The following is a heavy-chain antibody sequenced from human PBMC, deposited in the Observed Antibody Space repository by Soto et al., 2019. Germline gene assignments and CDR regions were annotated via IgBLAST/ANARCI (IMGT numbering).Heavy chain of an antibody. CDR3: ARDTRFLEWLLYLYYYGMDV. J-gene: IGHJ6*02. Sequence: ASVKVSCKASGYTFTSYGISWVRQAPGQGLEWMGWISAYNGNTNYAQKLQGRVTTTTDTSTSTAYMELRSLRSDDTAVYYCARDTRFLEWLLYLYYYGMDVWGQGTTVTVSS. CDR1: GYTFTSYG. V-gene: IGHV1-18*04. D-gene: IGHD3-3*01. CDR2: ISAYNGNT.